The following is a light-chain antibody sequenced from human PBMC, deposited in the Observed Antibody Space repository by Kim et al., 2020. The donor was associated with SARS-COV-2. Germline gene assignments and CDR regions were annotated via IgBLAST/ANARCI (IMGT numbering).Light chain of an antibody. CDR2: DAS. Sequence: ASGGDRVTITCQASQDITDSLNWYRQEAGRAPKFLIYDASNLEAGVPSRFSGSGSGTHFSFTISSLQPEDIGTYYCQQYYDLPLTFGGGTKVDIK. J-gene: IGKJ4*01. CDR1: QDITDS. V-gene: IGKV1-33*01. CDR3: QQYYDLPLT.